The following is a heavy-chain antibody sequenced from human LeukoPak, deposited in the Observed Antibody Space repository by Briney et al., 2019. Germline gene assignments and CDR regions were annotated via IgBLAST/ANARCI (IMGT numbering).Heavy chain of an antibody. V-gene: IGHV1-24*01. J-gene: IGHJ1*01. CDR3: ATQQLVRFVLRFQH. D-gene: IGHD6-13*01. CDR2: FDPEDGET. CDR1: GYTLTELS. Sequence: ASVKVSCKVSGYTLTELSMHWVRQAPGNGLECMGRFDPEDGETIYAQKFQGRVTMTEDTSTNTAYMELSSLRSEDTAVYYCATQQLVRFVLRFQHWGQGTLVTVSS.